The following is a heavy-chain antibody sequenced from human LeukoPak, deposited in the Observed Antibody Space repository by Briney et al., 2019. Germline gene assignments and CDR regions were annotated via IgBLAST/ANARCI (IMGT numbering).Heavy chain of an antibody. J-gene: IGHJ4*02. CDR3: ARVEMGSIDY. D-gene: IGHD5-24*01. V-gene: IGHV4-39*07. CDR1: GGSISSSSYY. CDR2: IYYSGGT. Sequence: SETLSLTCTVSGGSISSSSYYWGWIRQPPGKGLEWIGSIYYSGGTYYNPSLKSRVNISVDTSKNQFSLKLSCVTGADTAVYYGARVEMGSIDYWGQGTLVTVSS.